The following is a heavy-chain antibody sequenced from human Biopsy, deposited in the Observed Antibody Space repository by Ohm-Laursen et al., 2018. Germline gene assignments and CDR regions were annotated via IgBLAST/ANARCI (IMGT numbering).Heavy chain of an antibody. D-gene: IGHD6-6*01. CDR3: ARGSPRRVSIFEASIYWFDT. V-gene: IGHV1-8*01. CDR1: GYTFTSYD. Sequence: SVKVSCKASGYTFTSYDITWVRQASGQGPEWIGWLNPVSGNSNFGQKFQGRVTLTMNTSIGTAYMELSGLRSEDTAVYYCARGSPRRVSIFEASIYWFDTWGQGTLVTVSS. CDR2: LNPVSGNS. J-gene: IGHJ5*02.